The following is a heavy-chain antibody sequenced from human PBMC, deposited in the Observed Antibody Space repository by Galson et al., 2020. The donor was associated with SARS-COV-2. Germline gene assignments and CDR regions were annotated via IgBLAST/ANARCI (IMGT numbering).Heavy chain of an antibody. D-gene: IGHD3-22*01. Sequence: SETLSLTCTVSGGSISSGSYYWSWIRQPAGKGLEWIGRIYTSGSTNYNPSLKSRVTISVDTSTNQFSLKLSSVTAADTAVYYCARGRYYYDSSGYPASYFDYWGQGTLVTVSS. J-gene: IGHJ4*02. CDR1: GGSISSGSYY. CDR3: ARGRYYYDSSGYPASYFDY. CDR2: IYTSGST. V-gene: IGHV4-61*02.